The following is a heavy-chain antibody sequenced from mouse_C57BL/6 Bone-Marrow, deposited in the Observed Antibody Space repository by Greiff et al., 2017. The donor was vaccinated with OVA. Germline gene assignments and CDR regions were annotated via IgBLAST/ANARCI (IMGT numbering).Heavy chain of an antibody. CDR2: IWSGGST. Sequence: QVQLQQSGPGLVQPSQRLSITCTVSGFSLTSYGVHWVRQSPGKGLEWLGVIWSGGSTDYNAAFISRLSISKDNSKSQVFFKMKSLQADDTAIYYCARNTGLRRGYYFDYWGQGTTLTVSS. CDR1: GFSLTSYG. V-gene: IGHV2-2*01. D-gene: IGHD2-4*01. J-gene: IGHJ2*01. CDR3: ARNTGLRRGYYFDY.